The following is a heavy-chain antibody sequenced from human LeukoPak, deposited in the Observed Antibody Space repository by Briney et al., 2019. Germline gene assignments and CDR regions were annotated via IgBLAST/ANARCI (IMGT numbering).Heavy chain of an antibody. CDR1: GFTFSSYG. CDR2: IRYDGSNK. D-gene: IGHD2-2*01. V-gene: IGHV3-30*02. Sequence: GGSLRLSCAASGFTFSSYGMHWVRQAPGKGLEWVAFIRYDGSNKYYADSVKGRFTISRDNSKNTLYLQMNSLRAEDTAVYYCAKDYCSSTSCYLGGDSYYFDYWGQGTLVTVSS. CDR3: AKDYCSSTSCYLGGDSYYFDY. J-gene: IGHJ4*02.